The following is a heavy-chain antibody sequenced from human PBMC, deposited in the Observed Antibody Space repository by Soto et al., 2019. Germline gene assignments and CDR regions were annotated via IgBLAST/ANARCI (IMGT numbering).Heavy chain of an antibody. CDR2: ISYDGSNK. V-gene: IGHV3-30*18. CDR1: GFTFSSYG. D-gene: IGHD3-10*01. CDR3: AKDLVAITMVRGVEPREDYYYYGMDV. J-gene: IGHJ6*02. Sequence: QVQLVESGGGVVQPGRSLRLSCAASGFTFSSYGMHWVRQAPGKGLEWVAVISYDGSNKYYADSVKGRFTISRDNSKNTRYLQMNSLRAEDTGVYYCAKDLVAITMVRGVEPREDYYYYGMDVWGQGTTVTVSS.